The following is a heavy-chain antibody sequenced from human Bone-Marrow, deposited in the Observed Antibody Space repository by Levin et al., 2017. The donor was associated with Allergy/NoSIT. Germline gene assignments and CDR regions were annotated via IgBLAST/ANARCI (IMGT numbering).Heavy chain of an antibody. D-gene: IGHD2-2*01. Sequence: GGSLRLSCAASGFTFSDYYMTWIRQAPGKGLEWLSYISRDTFYTIYADSVKGRFTISRDNAKNSLHLQMNSLRADDTAVYYCARFRRCRDFPECSPSAADYWGQGSQVTVSS. CDR1: GFTFSDYY. CDR2: ISRDTFYT. V-gene: IGHV3-11*03. J-gene: IGHJ4*02. CDR3: ARFRRCRDFPECSPSAADY.